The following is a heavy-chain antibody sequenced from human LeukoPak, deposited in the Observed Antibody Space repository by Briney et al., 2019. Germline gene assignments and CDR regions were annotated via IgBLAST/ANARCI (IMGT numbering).Heavy chain of an antibody. CDR1: GFTFTSYA. Sequence: GGSLRLSCAASGFTFTSYALDWARQAPGKGLEWISVISGDGDSTHYADSVKGRFTISRDNSKNTLYLQMNSLRAEDTAIYYCARDEYKADAYWGLGTLVTVPS. D-gene: IGHD2/OR15-2a*01. CDR3: ARDEYKADAY. CDR2: ISGDGDST. J-gene: IGHJ4*02. V-gene: IGHV3-23*01.